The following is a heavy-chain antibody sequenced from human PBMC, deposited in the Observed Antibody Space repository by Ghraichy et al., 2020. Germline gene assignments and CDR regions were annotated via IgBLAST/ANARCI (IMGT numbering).Heavy chain of an antibody. J-gene: IGHJ4*02. CDR1: GGFSSSSSYY. CDR2: IFSSGRT. CDR3: ARDYTVRYLDWTRDRLTSYFDY. D-gene: IGHD3-9*01. V-gene: IGHV4-39*02. Sequence: SETLSLTCTVSGGFSSSSSYYWGWILQPPGKGLEWIGSIFSSGRTYYNPSLRSRVTISVDTSKNQFDLNLSSVTAADTAVYYCARDYTVRYLDWTRDRLTSYFDYWGRGTLVTVYS.